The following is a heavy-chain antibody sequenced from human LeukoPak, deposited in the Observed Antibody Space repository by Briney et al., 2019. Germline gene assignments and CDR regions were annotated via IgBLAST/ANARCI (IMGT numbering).Heavy chain of an antibody. CDR3: ARVRGSTDWYVDY. CDR2: IYSDESNK. V-gene: IGHV3-33*08. J-gene: IGHJ4*02. CDR1: GFTFSSYG. Sequence: GGSLRLSCAVSGFTFSSYGMHWVRQAPGKGLEWVAIIYSDESNKYYADSVRGRFTISRDISKNTLFLQMNSLSAEDTAVYYCARVRGSTDWYVDYWGQGTLVTVSS. D-gene: IGHD2-2*01.